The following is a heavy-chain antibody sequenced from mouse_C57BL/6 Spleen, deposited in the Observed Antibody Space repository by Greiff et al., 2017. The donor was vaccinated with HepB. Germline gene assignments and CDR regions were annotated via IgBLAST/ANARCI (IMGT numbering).Heavy chain of an antibody. V-gene: IGHV1-39*01. J-gene: IGHJ2*01. D-gene: IGHD1-1*01. CDR1: GYTFTDYN. Sequence: EVQLQQSGAELVKPGASVKISCKASGYTFTDYNMNWVKQSPGKSLEWIGVINPNYGTTSYNQKFKGKATLTADQSSNTAYMQLSSLTSEDSAVYYCARGGGMYYFDDWGQGTTLTVSA. CDR2: INPNYGTT. CDR3: ARGGGMYYFDD.